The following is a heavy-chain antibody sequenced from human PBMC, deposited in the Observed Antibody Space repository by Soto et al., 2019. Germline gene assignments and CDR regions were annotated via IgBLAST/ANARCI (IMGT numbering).Heavy chain of an antibody. CDR2: IIPIFGTA. CDR1: RGTFSSYA. V-gene: IGHV1-69*12. J-gene: IGHJ4*02. CDR3: ASEPNYDFWSGYYGDY. D-gene: IGHD3-3*01. Sequence: QVQLVQSGAEVKKPGSSVKVSCKASRGTFSSYAISWVRQAPGQGLEWMGGIIPIFGTANYAQKFQGRVTITADESTSTAYMELSSLRSEDTAVYYCASEPNYDFWSGYYGDYWGQGTLVTVSS.